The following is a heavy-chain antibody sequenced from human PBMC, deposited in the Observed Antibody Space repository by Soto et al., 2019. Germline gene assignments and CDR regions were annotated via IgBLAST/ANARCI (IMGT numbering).Heavy chain of an antibody. CDR2: IYYSGST. CDR1: GGSISSGDYY. CDR3: ARERVAVAEAWRWFDP. D-gene: IGHD6-19*01. Sequence: PSETLSLTCTVSGGSISSGDYYWSWIRQPPGKGLEWIGYIYYSGSTYYNPSLKSRVTISVDTSKNQFSLKLSSVTAADTAVYYCARERVAVAEAWRWFDPWGQGTLVTVSS. J-gene: IGHJ5*02. V-gene: IGHV4-30-4*01.